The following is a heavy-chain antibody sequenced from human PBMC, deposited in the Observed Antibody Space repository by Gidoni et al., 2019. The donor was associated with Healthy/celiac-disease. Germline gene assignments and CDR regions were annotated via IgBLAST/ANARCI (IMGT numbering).Heavy chain of an antibody. D-gene: IGHD3-10*01. CDR2: I. CDR3: AKDTLYRGGRFDYFDY. J-gene: IGHJ4*02. Sequence: IGYADSVKGRFTISRDNAKNSLYLQMNSLRAEDTALYYCAKDTLYRGGRFDYFDYWGQGTLVTVSS. V-gene: IGHV3-9*01.